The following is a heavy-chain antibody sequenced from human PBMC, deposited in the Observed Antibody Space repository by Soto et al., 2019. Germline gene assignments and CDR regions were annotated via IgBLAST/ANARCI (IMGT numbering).Heavy chain of an antibody. Sequence: GGSLRLSCAASGFTFSSYAMSWVRQAPGKGLEWVSAISGSGGSTYYADSVKGRFTISRDNSKNTLYLQMNSLRAEDTAVYYCAKDRRVVSYDFWSGSLITDYWGQGTLVTVSS. CDR1: GFTFSSYA. V-gene: IGHV3-23*01. CDR2: ISGSGGST. J-gene: IGHJ4*02. CDR3: AKDRRVVSYDFWSGSLITDY. D-gene: IGHD3-3*01.